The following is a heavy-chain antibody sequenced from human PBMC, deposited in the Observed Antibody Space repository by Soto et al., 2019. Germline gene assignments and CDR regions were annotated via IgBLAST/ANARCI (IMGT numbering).Heavy chain of an antibody. Sequence: EVQLVESGGGLVQPGGSLRLSCAASGFTFSSYWMHWVRQAPGKGLVWVSRINGDGSSTSYADSVKCRFTISRDNAKNTLYLQMNSLRAEDTAVYYCARFPDVVSGFDHWGQGTLVTVSS. D-gene: IGHD2-21*01. CDR1: GFTFSSYW. CDR3: ARFPDVVSGFDH. J-gene: IGHJ4*02. V-gene: IGHV3-74*01. CDR2: INGDGSST.